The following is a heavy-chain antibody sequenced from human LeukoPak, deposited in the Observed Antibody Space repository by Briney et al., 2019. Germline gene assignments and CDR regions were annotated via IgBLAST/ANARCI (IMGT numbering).Heavy chain of an antibody. CDR1: GFSSSDYY. CDR3: ARVYIFYGGYGDY. V-gene: IGHV3-11*04. CDR2: ISSSGSTI. D-gene: IGHD4-17*01. J-gene: IGHJ4*02. Sequence: GGSLRLSWAPSGFSSSDYYTSWIRQAPGKGREWVSYISSSGSTIYYADSVTGRLTLSRDTAKNSLYMQMTSLRAEDTAVYYCARVYIFYGGYGDYWGQGTLVTVSS.